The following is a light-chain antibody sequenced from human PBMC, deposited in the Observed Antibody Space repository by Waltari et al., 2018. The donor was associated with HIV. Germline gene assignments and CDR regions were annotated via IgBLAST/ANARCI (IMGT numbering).Light chain of an antibody. CDR1: SSDLGSHNL. CDR3: WSYAGSTPYVL. Sequence: QSALTQPASVSGSPGQSITISCTGTSSDLGSHNLVSWYQQHPGKAPYLIIYEGTKRPSGISNRFSGSKSGNTASLTISGLQVDDEADYFCWSYAGSTPYVLLGGGTKLTVL. V-gene: IGLV2-23*01. CDR2: EGT. J-gene: IGLJ2*01.